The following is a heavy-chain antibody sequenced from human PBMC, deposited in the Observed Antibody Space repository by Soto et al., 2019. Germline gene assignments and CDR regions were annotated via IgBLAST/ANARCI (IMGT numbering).Heavy chain of an antibody. D-gene: IGHD5-18*01. CDR1: GFAFSGST. CDR2: IRSKANSYAT. J-gene: IGHJ6*02. CDR3: CTETYSSYHGMDA. Sequence: GGSLRLSCAGSGFAFSGSTIHCVRPASGNGREWVGRIRSKANSYATAYAAAVKGRFIVSRDDSKTTTYLQMDSRKISDAAMDYCCTETYSSYHGMDAWGQGTTVTVSS. V-gene: IGHV3-73*01.